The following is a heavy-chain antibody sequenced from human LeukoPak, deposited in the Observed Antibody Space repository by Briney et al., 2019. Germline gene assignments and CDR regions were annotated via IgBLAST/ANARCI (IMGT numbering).Heavy chain of an antibody. CDR1: GFTFSSYA. Sequence: SGGSLRLSCAASGFTFSSYAMHWVRQAPGKGLEWVAVISYDGSNKYYADSVKGRFTISRDNSKNTLYLQMNSLRAEDTAVYYCAKDSIGYCSSTSCWIDAFDIWGQGTMVTVSS. D-gene: IGHD2-2*01. CDR2: ISYDGSNK. CDR3: AKDSIGYCSSTSCWIDAFDI. V-gene: IGHV3-30-3*01. J-gene: IGHJ3*02.